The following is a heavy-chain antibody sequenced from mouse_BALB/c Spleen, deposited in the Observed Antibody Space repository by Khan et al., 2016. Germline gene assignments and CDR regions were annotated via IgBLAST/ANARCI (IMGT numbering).Heavy chain of an antibody. Sequence: QVQLKQSGPELVKPGASVRISCKASGYTFTTFYIHWLKQRPGQGLEWIGWIYPGNINTKYNENFKDKATLTADKSASTAYMQRSSLTSDDSAVYCCARGYYEWYFDVWGAGTTVTVSS. CDR1: GYTFTTFY. V-gene: IGHV1S56*01. CDR2: IYPGNINT. D-gene: IGHD2-4*01. CDR3: ARGYYEWYFDV. J-gene: IGHJ1*01.